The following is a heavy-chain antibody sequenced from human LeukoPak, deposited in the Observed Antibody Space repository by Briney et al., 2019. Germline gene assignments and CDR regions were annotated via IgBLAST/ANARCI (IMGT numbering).Heavy chain of an antibody. J-gene: IGHJ4*02. D-gene: IGHD2-15*01. Sequence: PGGSLRLSCAASGFTFSSYAMSWVRQAPGKGLEWVSTISISGGSTYYADSAKGRFTISRDNSKNTLYLQMNSLRAEGTAVYYCAVFGGGSWNWGQGTLVTVSS. CDR2: ISISGGST. CDR3: AVFGGGSWN. V-gene: IGHV3-23*01. CDR1: GFTFSSYA.